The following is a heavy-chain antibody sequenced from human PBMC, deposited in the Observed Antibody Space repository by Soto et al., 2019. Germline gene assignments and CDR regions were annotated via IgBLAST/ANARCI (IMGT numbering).Heavy chain of an antibody. Sequence: GGSLRLSCAASGFTFSRCEMNWVRQAPGKGLEWISYIRSSGTTTHYADSVKGRFTISRDNAKNSLCLQMNSLSAEDPAVYCGATSSGGGGAFDFWGQGTMVTVSS. J-gene: IGHJ3*01. CDR3: ATSSGGGGAFDF. CDR2: IRSSGTTT. CDR1: GFTFSRCE. V-gene: IGHV3-48*03. D-gene: IGHD3-10*01.